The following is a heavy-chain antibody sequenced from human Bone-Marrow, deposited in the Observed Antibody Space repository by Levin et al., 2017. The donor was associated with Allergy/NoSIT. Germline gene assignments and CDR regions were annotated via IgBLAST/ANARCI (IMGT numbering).Heavy chain of an antibody. CDR3: AKSYNPGGVYYYYYGMDV. V-gene: IGHV3-66*01. CDR1: GFTVSSNY. J-gene: IGHJ6*02. CDR2: IYSGGKT. Sequence: AGGSLRLSCAAAGFTVSSNYMTWVRQAPGKGLEWVSVIYSGGKTFYADSVKGRFTISRDNSKNTLYLQMNSLRAEDTAVYYCAKSYNPGGVYYYYYGMDVWGQGNGHRLL. D-gene: IGHD5-24*01.